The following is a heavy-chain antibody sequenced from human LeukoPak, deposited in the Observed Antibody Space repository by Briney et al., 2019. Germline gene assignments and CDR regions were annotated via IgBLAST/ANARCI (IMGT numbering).Heavy chain of an antibody. D-gene: IGHD4-17*01. J-gene: IGHJ4*02. V-gene: IGHV1-69*01. CDR1: GGTFISYA. CDR2: IIPIFGTA. CDR3: ARGLSYGDLYFVY. Sequence: SVKVSCKASGGTFISYAISWVRQAPGQGLEWMGGIIPIFGTANYAQKFQGRVTITADESTSTAYMELSSLRSEDTAVYYCARGLSYGDLYFVYWGQGTLVTVSS.